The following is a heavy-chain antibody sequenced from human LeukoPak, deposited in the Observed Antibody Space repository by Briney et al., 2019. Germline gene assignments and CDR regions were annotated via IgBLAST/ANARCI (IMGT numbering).Heavy chain of an antibody. D-gene: IGHD2-2*01. Sequence: SETLSLACAVYGGPFSGYYWSWIRQPPGKGLEWIGEINHSGSTNYNPSLKSRVTISVDTSKNQFSLKLSSVTAADTAVYYCAGAYQLPYYGMDVWGQGTTVTVSS. CDR3: AGAYQLPYYGMDV. CDR1: GGPFSGYY. V-gene: IGHV4-34*01. CDR2: INHSGST. J-gene: IGHJ6*02.